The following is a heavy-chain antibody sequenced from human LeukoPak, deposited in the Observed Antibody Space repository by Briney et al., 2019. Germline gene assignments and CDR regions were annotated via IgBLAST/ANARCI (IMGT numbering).Heavy chain of an antibody. CDR1: GGSITSYY. D-gene: IGHD6-13*01. Sequence: SETLSLTCTVSGGSITSYYWSWIRQPPGKGLEWIGYIYYSGSTNYNPSLKSRVTISIDTSKNQVSLKLSSVTAADTAVYYCAREYSSSRDNSDYWGQGTLVTVSS. CDR3: AREYSSSRDNSDY. V-gene: IGHV4-59*01. J-gene: IGHJ4*02. CDR2: IYYSGST.